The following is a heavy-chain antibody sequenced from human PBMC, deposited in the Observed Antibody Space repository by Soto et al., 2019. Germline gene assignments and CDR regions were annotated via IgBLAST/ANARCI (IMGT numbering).Heavy chain of an antibody. J-gene: IGHJ1*01. CDR1: GGSISSGDYY. CDR3: ARRPQDCSGGRCYLYFHH. D-gene: IGHD2-15*01. Sequence: QVQLQESGPGLVKPSQTLSLTCTVSGGSISSGDYYWSWIRQPPGKGLEWIGYIYYSGSTYYNPSLKRRVTISVDTSKNQFSLTLSSVTAADTAVYYCARRPQDCSGGRCYLYFHHWGQGTLVTVSS. CDR2: IYYSGST. V-gene: IGHV4-30-4*01.